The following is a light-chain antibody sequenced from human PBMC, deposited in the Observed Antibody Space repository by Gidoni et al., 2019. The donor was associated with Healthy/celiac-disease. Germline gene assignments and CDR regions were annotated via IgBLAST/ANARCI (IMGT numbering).Light chain of an antibody. Sequence: DIQMTQSPSSVSASGGDRVTITCRASQGISSGSSWYQQNPGKAPKLLIYAASSLKSGVPSRFSGSGSGKDFTLTISRLQHEDFATYYCQQANSFPPTFGGGTKVEIK. CDR3: QQANSFPPT. CDR2: AAS. CDR1: QGISSG. V-gene: IGKV1D-12*01. J-gene: IGKJ4*01.